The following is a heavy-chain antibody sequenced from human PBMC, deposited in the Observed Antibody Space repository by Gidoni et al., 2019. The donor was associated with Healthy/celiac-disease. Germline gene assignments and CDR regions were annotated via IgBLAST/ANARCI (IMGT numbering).Heavy chain of an antibody. Sequence: GLAGIGRSYYTGSTYDNPSLKSRVTISVDTSKNQFSLKLSSVPAADTAVYYCARIVGVPAAMPGYYYYYGMDVWGQGTTVTVSS. J-gene: IGHJ6*02. CDR3: ARIVGVPAAMPGYYYYYGMDV. D-gene: IGHD2-2*01. CDR2: SYYTGST. V-gene: IGHV4-39*07.